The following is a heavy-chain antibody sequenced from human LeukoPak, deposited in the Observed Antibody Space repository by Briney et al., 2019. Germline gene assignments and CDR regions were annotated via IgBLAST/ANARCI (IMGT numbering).Heavy chain of an antibody. CDR2: ISGSGGST. CDR1: GFTFSSYG. Sequence: GGSLRLSCAASGFTFSSYGMSWVRQAPGKGLEWVSAISGSGGSTYYADSVKGRFTISRDNSKNTLYLQMNSLRSDDTAVYYCARSPHILTGENFDYWGQGTLVTVSS. D-gene: IGHD3-9*01. CDR3: ARSPHILTGENFDY. V-gene: IGHV3-23*01. J-gene: IGHJ4*02.